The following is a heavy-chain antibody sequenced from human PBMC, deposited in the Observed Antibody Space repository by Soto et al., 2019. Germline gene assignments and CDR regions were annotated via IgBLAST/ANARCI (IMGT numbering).Heavy chain of an antibody. Sequence: QITLKESGPTLVKPTQTLTLTCTFSGFSLTTSGVGVGWIRQPPGKALEWLALILWDDDKRYRPSLKSRITITKDTSKNHVFLTMTNMDPVDTATYYCVHLTFPRDSTNWAYNWFDPWGQGTLVTVSS. CDR2: ILWDDDK. J-gene: IGHJ5*02. V-gene: IGHV2-5*02. D-gene: IGHD6-13*01. CDR1: GFSLTTSGVG. CDR3: VHLTFPRDSTNWAYNWFDP.